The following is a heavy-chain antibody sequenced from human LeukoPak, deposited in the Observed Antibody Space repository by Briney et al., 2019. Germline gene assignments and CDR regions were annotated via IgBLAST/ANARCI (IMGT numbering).Heavy chain of an antibody. CDR3: TTCNVLDYYYYYYMDV. CDR2: IKSKTDGGTT. J-gene: IGHJ6*03. D-gene: IGHD2/OR15-2a*01. V-gene: IGHV3-15*01. CDR1: GFTFSNAW. Sequence: PGGSLRLSCAASGFTFSNAWMSWVRQAPGKGLEWVGRIKSKTDGGTTDYAAPVKGRFTISRDDSKNTLYLQMNSLKTEDTAVYYCTTCNVLDYYYYYYMDVWGKGTTVTISS.